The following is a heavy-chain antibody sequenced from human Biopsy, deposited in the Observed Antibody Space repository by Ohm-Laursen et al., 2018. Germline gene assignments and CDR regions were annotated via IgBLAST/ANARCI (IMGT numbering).Heavy chain of an antibody. V-gene: IGHV3-15*01. Sequence: SLRLSCAASGFPFTNAWMSWVRQAPGKGLEWVGRIKSKTGSGAIDYAASVKGRFSISRDDSKNTLYLQMNSLKTEDTAVYYCLSNWLDPWGQGTLVTVSS. J-gene: IGHJ5*02. CDR2: IKSKTGSGAI. CDR1: GFPFTNAW. CDR3: LSNWLDP.